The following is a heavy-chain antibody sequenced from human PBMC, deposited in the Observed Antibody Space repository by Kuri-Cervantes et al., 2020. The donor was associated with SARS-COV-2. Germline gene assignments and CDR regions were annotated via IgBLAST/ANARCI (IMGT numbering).Heavy chain of an antibody. V-gene: IGHV3-7*01. Sequence: GESLKISCTVSGGSMSGFYWSWVRQAPGKGLEWVANIKQDGSEKYYVDSVKGRFTISRDNAKNSLYLQMNSLRAEDTAVYYCARVAPLYSSGFSWYFDLWGRGTLVTVSS. D-gene: IGHD6-19*01. J-gene: IGHJ2*01. CDR3: ARVAPLYSSGFSWYFDL. CDR2: IKQDGSEK. CDR1: GGSMSGFY.